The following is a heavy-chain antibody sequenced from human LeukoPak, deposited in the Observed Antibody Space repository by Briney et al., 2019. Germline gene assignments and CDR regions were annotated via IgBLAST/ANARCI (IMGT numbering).Heavy chain of an antibody. D-gene: IGHD1-14*01. CDR2: IWYDGGNK. V-gene: IGHV3-33*08. CDR1: RFTFSSYF. CDR3: ARDINHPSGVFPDY. Sequence: TGGSLRLSCAASRFTFSSYFMSWVRQAPGKGLEWVAVIWYDGGNKYYADAVKGRFTISKDNSQNTLSLQMDSLRAEDTAVYYCARDINHPSGVFPDYWGQGTLVTVSS. J-gene: IGHJ4*02.